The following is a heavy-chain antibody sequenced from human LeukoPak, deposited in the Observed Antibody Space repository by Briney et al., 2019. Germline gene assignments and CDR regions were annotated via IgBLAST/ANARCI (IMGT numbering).Heavy chain of an antibody. V-gene: IGHV3-53*01. Sequence: GGSQRLSCAASGFTVSNNYMSWVRQAPGKGLEWVSLIYGGGTTYYADSVKGRFTISSDSSKNTLYLQMNSLRAEDTAVYYCARAPNYGDYGGQWGRGTLVTVSS. J-gene: IGHJ4*02. D-gene: IGHD4-17*01. CDR2: IYGGGTT. CDR1: GFTVSNNY. CDR3: ARAPNYGDYGGQ.